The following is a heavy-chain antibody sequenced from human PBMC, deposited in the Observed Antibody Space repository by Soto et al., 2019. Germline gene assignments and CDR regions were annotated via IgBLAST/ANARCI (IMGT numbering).Heavy chain of an antibody. J-gene: IGHJ6*01. Sequence: QVQLVQSGAEVKKPGSSVKVSCKASGGTFSSYAISWVRQAPGQGLEWMGGIIPIFGTANYAQKFQGRVTITVDESHSTAVLELSRLSSEGTAGDYCARSYIAGVYYFSGMDLWGQGTTGTVSS. CDR1: GGTFSSYA. V-gene: IGHV1-69*01. CDR2: IIPIFGTA. CDR3: ARSYIAGVYYFSGMDL. D-gene: IGHD6-13*01.